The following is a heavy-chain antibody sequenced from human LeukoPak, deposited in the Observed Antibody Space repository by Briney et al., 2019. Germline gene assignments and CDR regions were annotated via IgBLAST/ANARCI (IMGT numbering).Heavy chain of an antibody. CDR2: MNPKSGNT. J-gene: IGHJ6*03. V-gene: IGHV1-8*01. CDR3: ARPGYYGSGSATYYYYMDV. CDR1: GYTFSSYD. Sequence: ASVKVSCKASGYTFSSYDINWVRQATGQGLEWIGWMNPKSGNTGYAQKFQGRVTMTRSTSISTAYMELSSLRSEDTAVYYCARPGYYGSGSATYYYYMDVWVKGTTPTISS. D-gene: IGHD3-10*01.